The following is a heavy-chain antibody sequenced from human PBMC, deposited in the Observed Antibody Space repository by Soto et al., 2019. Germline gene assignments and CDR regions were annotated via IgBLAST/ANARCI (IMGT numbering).Heavy chain of an antibody. J-gene: IGHJ4*02. Sequence: QVQLQESGPGLVKPSQTLSLTCTVSGGSISSGGYYWSWIRQHRGKGLEWIGYIYYSGSTYHNQSLKSRVTISVDTSKNQFSRKLSSVTAADTAVYYCASRGNYGSEDHFDYWGQGTLVTVSS. CDR3: ASRGNYGSEDHFDY. CDR2: IYYSGST. D-gene: IGHD3-10*01. V-gene: IGHV4-31*03. CDR1: GGSISSGGYY.